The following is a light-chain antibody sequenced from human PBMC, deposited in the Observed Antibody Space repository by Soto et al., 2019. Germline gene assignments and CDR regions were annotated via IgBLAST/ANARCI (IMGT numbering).Light chain of an antibody. Sequence: SALTQPASVSGSPGQSITISCTGTSSDVGGYNYVSWYQQYPGKAPKLMIYDVSNRPSGVSNRFSGSKSGNTDSLTISALQAEDEADYYCSSYTSSILVFGGGTKVTVL. CDR2: DVS. J-gene: IGLJ3*02. CDR1: SSDVGGYNY. CDR3: SSYTSSILV. V-gene: IGLV2-14*01.